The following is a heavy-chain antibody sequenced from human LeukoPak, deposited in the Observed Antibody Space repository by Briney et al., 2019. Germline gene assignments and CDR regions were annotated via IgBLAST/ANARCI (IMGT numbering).Heavy chain of an antibody. Sequence: SETLSLTCTVSGGSISRYYWSWIRQPAGKGLEWIGRIFTSGSTNYNPSLKSRVTISVDKSKNQLSLRLSSVTAADTAVYYCARDQGYFDFDYWGQGILVTVSS. V-gene: IGHV4-4*07. CDR3: ARDQGYFDFDY. D-gene: IGHD3-3*01. J-gene: IGHJ4*02. CDR2: IFTSGST. CDR1: GGSISRYY.